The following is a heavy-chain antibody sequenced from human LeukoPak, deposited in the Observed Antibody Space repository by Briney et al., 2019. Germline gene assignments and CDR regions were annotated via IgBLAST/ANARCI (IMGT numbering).Heavy chain of an antibody. Sequence: SETLSLTCTVSGGSISSSSYYWGWIRQPPGKGLEWIGSIYYSGSTYYNPSLKSRVTISVDTSKNQFSLKLSSVTAADTAVYYCASYMVRGILRDYWGQGTLVTVSS. CDR1: GGSISSSSYY. CDR3: ASYMVRGILRDY. CDR2: IYYSGST. D-gene: IGHD3-10*01. V-gene: IGHV4-39*07. J-gene: IGHJ4*02.